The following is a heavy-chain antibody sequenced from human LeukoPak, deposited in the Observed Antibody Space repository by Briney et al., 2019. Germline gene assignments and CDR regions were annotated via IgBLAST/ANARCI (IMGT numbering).Heavy chain of an antibody. D-gene: IGHD1-26*01. J-gene: IGHJ4*02. CDR3: VSSLSGSYQDY. CDR2: FDPDDGEA. CDR1: GYTLTELS. V-gene: IGHV1-24*01. Sequence: ASVKVSCKVSGYTLTELSIHWVRQAPGQGLEWMGGFDPDDGEAIYAQRFQGRVTMTKDTSTDTAYMELSSLRSEDTAVYYCVSSLSGSYQDYWGQGTLVTVSS.